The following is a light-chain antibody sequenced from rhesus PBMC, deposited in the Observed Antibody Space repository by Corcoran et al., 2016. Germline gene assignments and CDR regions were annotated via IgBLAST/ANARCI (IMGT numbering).Light chain of an antibody. CDR3: QHSYGTPYS. CDR2: AAS. CDR1: ENVNNY. J-gene: IGKJ2*01. V-gene: IGKV1-74*01. Sequence: DIQMTQSPSALSASIGDRVTISCRASENVNNYLHWYQQKPGKAPKLLIYAASTLQSGGPSRFSGSGTWTDYTFNISSLQPEDVATYYCQHSYGTPYSFGQGTKVEIK.